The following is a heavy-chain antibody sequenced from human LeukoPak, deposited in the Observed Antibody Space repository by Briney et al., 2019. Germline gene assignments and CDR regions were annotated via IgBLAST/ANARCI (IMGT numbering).Heavy chain of an antibody. V-gene: IGHV3-74*01. CDR2: INSDGSST. D-gene: IGHD4-17*01. Sequence: GGSLRLSCAASGFTFSSYWMHWVRQAPGKGLVWVSRINSDGSSTSYADSGKGRFTISRDNAKNTLYLQMNSLGAEDTAVYYCARDSLYGDYLDWGQGTLVTVSS. CDR3: ARDSLYGDYLD. J-gene: IGHJ4*02. CDR1: GFTFSSYW.